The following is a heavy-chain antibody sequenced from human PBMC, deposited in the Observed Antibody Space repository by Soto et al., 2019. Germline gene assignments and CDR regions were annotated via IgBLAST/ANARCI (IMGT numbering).Heavy chain of an antibody. D-gene: IGHD5-12*01. V-gene: IGHV1-69*04. J-gene: IGHJ4*02. CDR3: ATDRNGWLRFDY. CDR1: GGTFSSYT. Sequence: SVKVSCKASGGTFSSYTISWVRQAPGQGLEWMGRIIPILGIANYAQKFQGRVTITADKSTSTAYMELSSLRSEDTAVYYCATDRNGWLRFDYWGQGTLVTVSS. CDR2: IIPILGIA.